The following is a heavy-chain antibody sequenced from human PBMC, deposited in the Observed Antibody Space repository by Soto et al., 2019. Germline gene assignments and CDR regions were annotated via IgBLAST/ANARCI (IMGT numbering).Heavy chain of an antibody. J-gene: IGHJ4*02. Sequence: VKVSCKASGYTFTSYAMHWVRQAPGQRLEWMGWINAGNGNTKYSQKFQGRVTITRDTSASTAYMEPSSLRSEDTAVYYCARDRIRVRRSSVPSLGFWGQGTLVTVSS. V-gene: IGHV1-3*01. CDR1: GYTFTSYA. CDR3: ARDRIRVRRSSVPSLGF. D-gene: IGHD6-13*01. CDR2: INAGNGNT.